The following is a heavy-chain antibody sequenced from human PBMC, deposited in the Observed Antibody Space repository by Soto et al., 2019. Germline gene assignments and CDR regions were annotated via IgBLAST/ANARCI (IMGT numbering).Heavy chain of an antibody. J-gene: IGHJ4*02. CDR3: ARVSMGGYYDSSGYYYSFDY. V-gene: IGHV1-2*02. Sequence: ASVKVSCKASGYTFTGYYMHWVRQAPGQGLEWMGWINPNSGGTNYAQKFQGRVTMTRDTSISTAYMELSRLRSDDTAVYYCARVSMGGYYDSSGYYYSFDYWGQGTLVTVSS. D-gene: IGHD3-22*01. CDR1: GYTFTGYY. CDR2: INPNSGGT.